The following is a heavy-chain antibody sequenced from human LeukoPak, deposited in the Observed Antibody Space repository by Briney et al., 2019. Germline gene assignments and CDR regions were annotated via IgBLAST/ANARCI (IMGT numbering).Heavy chain of an antibody. J-gene: IGHJ4*02. D-gene: IGHD6-6*01. CDR1: GGSISSGGYS. CDR2: IYYSGST. V-gene: IGHV4-31*03. Sequence: SETLSLTCTVSGGSISSGGYSWSWIRQHPGKGLEWIGYIYYSGSTYYNPSLKSRVTISVDTSKNQYSLKLSSVTAADTAVYYCASQGVAARRGVDYWGQGTLVTVSS. CDR3: ASQGVAARRGVDY.